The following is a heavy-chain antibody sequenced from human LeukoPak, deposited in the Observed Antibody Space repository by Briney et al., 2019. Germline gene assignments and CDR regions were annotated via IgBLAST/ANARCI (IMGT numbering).Heavy chain of an antibody. D-gene: IGHD6-19*01. J-gene: IGHJ5*02. CDR2: INHSGST. Sequence: SETLSLTCAVYGGSFSTYYWSWIRQPPGKGLEWIGEINHSGSTNYNPPLKSRVTISVDTSKNQFSLKLSSVTAADTAVYYCARGRWLVRGNWFDPWGQGTLVTVSS. V-gene: IGHV4-34*01. CDR3: ARGRWLVRGNWFDP. CDR1: GGSFSTYY.